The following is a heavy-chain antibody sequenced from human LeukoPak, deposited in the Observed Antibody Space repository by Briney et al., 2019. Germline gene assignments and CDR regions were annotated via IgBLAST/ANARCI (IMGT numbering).Heavy chain of an antibody. D-gene: IGHD4-17*01. CDR1: GGTFSSYA. V-gene: IGHV1-69*04. CDR3: ARHTVGYYFDY. J-gene: IGHJ4*02. CDR2: IIPILGIA. Sequence: GASVKVSCKASGGTFSSYAISWVRQAPGQGLEWMGRIIPILGIANYAQKFQGRVTITADKSTSTAYMELSSLRSEDTAAYYCARHTVGYYFDYWGQGTLVTVSS.